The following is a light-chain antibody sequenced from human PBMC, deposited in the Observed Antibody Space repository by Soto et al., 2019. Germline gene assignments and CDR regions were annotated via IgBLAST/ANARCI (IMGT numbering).Light chain of an antibody. CDR1: QTISSW. V-gene: IGKV1-5*01. CDR2: AAS. J-gene: IGKJ1*01. Sequence: DILINHTPTSLFISVRYIVTITFRASQTISSWLAWYQQKPGKAPKLLIYAASTLQYGVPSRFSGSGSGTEFTLTISSLQPEDFATYYCQQDGSCSVTFGQGSNV. CDR3: QQDGSCSVT.